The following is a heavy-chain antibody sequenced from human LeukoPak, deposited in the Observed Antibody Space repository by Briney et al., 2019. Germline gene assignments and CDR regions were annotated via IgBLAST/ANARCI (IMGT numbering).Heavy chain of an antibody. CDR3: ARVVEDYDFWSGYNYYYYYMDV. CDR1: GGSISSGSYY. Sequence: SETLSLTCTVSGGSISSGSYYWSWIRQPAGKGLEWIGRIYTSGSTNHNPSLKSRVTISVDTSKNQFSLKLSSVTAADTAVYYCARVVEDYDFWSGYNYYYYYMDVWGKGTTVTVSS. D-gene: IGHD3-3*01. CDR2: IYTSGST. J-gene: IGHJ6*03. V-gene: IGHV4-61*02.